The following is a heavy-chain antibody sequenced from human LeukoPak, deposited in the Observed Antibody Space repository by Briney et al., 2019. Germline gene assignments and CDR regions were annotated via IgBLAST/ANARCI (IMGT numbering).Heavy chain of an antibody. CDR2: ISGSGGST. J-gene: IGHJ3*02. D-gene: IGHD3-22*01. CDR3: AGGDRRGYYDSSGYLHAFDI. V-gene: IGHV3-23*01. CDR1: GFTFSSYA. Sequence: GGSLRLSCAASGFTFSSYAMSWVRQAPGKGLEWVSVISGSGGSTYYADSVKGRFTISRDNSKNTLYLQMNSLRPEDTAVYYCAGGDRRGYYDSSGYLHAFDIWGQGTMVTVSS.